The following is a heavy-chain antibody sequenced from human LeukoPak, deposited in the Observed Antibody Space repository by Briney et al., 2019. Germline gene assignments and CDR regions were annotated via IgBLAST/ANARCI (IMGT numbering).Heavy chain of an antibody. CDR1: GFTFSTYS. J-gene: IGHJ6*02. Sequence: GGSLRLSCAASGFTFSTYSMNWVREAPGKGLGWVSSISGSGSFKFYTDSVKGRFTISRDNVKRSLYLQLSSLRAEDTAVYYCARDYYGDYYQSGYGMDVWGQGTTVTVSS. CDR2: ISGSGSFK. CDR3: ARDYYGDYYQSGYGMDV. D-gene: IGHD4-17*01. V-gene: IGHV3-21*01.